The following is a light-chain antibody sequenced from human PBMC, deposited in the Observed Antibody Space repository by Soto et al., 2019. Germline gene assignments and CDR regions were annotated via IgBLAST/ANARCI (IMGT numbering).Light chain of an antibody. CDR1: SSDVGAHNF. CDR2: EVN. CDR3: SSYRGNYNGV. J-gene: IGLJ3*02. V-gene: IGLV2-8*01. Sequence: QSALTQPPSASGSPGQSVTISCTGTSSDVGAHNFVSWYQHHPGKAPKLMIYEVNSRPSGVPDRFSGSKSGSTASLTVSGLQPEDEADYYCSSYRGNYNGVFGGGTKLTVL.